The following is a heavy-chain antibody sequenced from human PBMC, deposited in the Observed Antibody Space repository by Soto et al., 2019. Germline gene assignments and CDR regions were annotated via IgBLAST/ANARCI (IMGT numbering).Heavy chain of an antibody. CDR3: ARVMSECSGGSCFPLSFYYFAY. Sequence: QVQLVQSGAEVKKPGSSVKVSCKASGGTFSSYAISWVRQAPGQGLEWMGGIIPIFGTANYAQKFQGRVTIAAAQSTRTAYMELSSLRSEDRAVYYCARVMSECSGGSCFPLSFYYFAYWGQGPLVTVSS. J-gene: IGHJ4*02. V-gene: IGHV1-69*12. CDR2: IIPIFGTA. D-gene: IGHD2-15*01. CDR1: GGTFSSYA.